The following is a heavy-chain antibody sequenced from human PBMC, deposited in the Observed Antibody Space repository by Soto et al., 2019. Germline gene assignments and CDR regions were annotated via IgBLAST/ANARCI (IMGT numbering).Heavy chain of an antibody. D-gene: IGHD2-2*01. V-gene: IGHV1-69*06. J-gene: IGHJ6*02. CDR1: GGTFSSYA. CDR2: IIPIFGPA. Sequence: QVQLVQSGAEVKKPGSSVKVSCKASGGTFSSYAISWVRQAPGQGLEGMGGIIPIFGPANYAQKFQGRVTITADKSTGTAYMELSGLRSDDTAVYYCARGGGVVPAAMGATDGMHVWGQGTTVTVSS. CDR3: ARGGGVVPAAMGATDGMHV.